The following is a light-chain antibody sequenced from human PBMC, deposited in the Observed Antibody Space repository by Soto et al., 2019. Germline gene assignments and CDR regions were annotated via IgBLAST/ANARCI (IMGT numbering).Light chain of an antibody. CDR1: QSVSSSY. Sequence: TLSLSPGERATLSCRASQSVSSSYLAWYQQKPGQAPRLLIYGASSRATGIPDRFSGSGSGTDFTLTISRLEPEDFAVYYCQQYGSSPCSFGQGTKGDIK. V-gene: IGKV3-20*01. J-gene: IGKJ1*01. CDR2: GAS. CDR3: QQYGSSPCS.